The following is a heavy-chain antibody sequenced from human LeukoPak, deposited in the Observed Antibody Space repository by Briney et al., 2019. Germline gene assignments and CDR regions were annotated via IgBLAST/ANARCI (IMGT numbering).Heavy chain of an antibody. CDR3: ARWGGGFDY. Sequence: GGSLRLSCAASGFTFSRYWMSWVRQAPGKGLEWVANIKQDGSAKYYGDSVEGRFTISRGNAKNSLYLQMNSLRAEDTAVYYCARWGGGFDYWGQGTLVTVSS. J-gene: IGHJ4*02. V-gene: IGHV3-7*04. D-gene: IGHD3-16*01. CDR2: IKQDGSAK. CDR1: GFTFSRYW.